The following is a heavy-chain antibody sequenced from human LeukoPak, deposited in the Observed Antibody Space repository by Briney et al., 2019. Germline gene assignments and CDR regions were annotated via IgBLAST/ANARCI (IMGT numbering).Heavy chain of an antibody. J-gene: IGHJ6*02. V-gene: IGHV1-69*01. CDR1: GGTFSSSA. CDR2: IIPVFGTA. Sequence: SVKVSCKASGGTFSSSAISWVRQAPGQGLEWMGGIIPVFGTADYAQKFQGRATITADESTSTAYMEVSSLRSEDTAAYYCARGAVGYGDSYNYYNMDVWGQGTTVTVSS. CDR3: ARGAVGYGDSYNYYNMDV. D-gene: IGHD4-17*01.